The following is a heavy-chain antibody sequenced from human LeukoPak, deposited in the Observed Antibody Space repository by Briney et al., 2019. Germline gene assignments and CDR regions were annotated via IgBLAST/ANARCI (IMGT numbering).Heavy chain of an antibody. V-gene: IGHV3-23*01. D-gene: IGHD3-10*01. Sequence: GALRLSCAASGFTFSSYAMSWVRQAPGKGLEWVSAISGSGGSTYYADSVKGRFTISRDNSKNTLYPQMNSLRAEDTAVYYCAKDMVRGVKGFDYWGQGTLVTVSS. CDR1: GFTFSSYA. J-gene: IGHJ4*02. CDR3: AKDMVRGVKGFDY. CDR2: ISGSGGST.